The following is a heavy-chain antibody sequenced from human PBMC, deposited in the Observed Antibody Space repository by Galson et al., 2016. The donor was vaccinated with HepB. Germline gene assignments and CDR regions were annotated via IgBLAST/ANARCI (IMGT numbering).Heavy chain of an antibody. CDR1: GFSFGGYA. V-gene: IGHV3-30*04. D-gene: IGHD3-3*01. Sequence: SLRLSCAASGFSFGGYAMHWVRQAPGKGLEWVAVISYDGSNKKYGDSVKGRFTISRDNSKNTLDVQMNSLRAEGTAVYYCARDGGFWSGYDAFDIWGQGTMVTVSS. CDR3: ARDGGFWSGYDAFDI. CDR2: ISYDGSNK. J-gene: IGHJ3*02.